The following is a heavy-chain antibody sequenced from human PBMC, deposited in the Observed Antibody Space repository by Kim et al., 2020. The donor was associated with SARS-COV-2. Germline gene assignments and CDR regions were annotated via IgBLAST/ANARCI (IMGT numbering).Heavy chain of an antibody. CDR1: GGSISSGSYY. CDR2: IYTSGST. D-gene: IGHD6-25*01. CDR3: ARNNIAAREKNDAFDI. Sequence: SETLSLTCTVSGGSISSGSYYWSWIRQPAGKGLEWIGRIYTSGSTNYNPSLKSRVTISVDTSKNQFSLKLSSVTAADTAVYYCARNNIAAREKNDAFDICAQGTMATVSS. V-gene: IGHV4-61*02. J-gene: IGHJ3*02.